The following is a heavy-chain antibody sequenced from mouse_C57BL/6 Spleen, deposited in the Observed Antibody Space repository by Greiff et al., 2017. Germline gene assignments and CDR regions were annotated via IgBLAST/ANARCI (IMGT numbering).Heavy chain of an antibody. CDR1: GFTFSNYW. D-gene: IGHD2-1*01. CDR3: TGERGNYRFAY. CDR2: IRLKSDNYAT. V-gene: IGHV6-3*01. J-gene: IGHJ3*01. Sequence: EVKVEESGGGLVQPGGSMKLSCVASGFTFSNYWMNWVRQSPEKGLEWVAQIRLKSDNYATHYAESVKGRFTISRDDSKSSVYLQMNNLRAEDTGIYYCTGERGNYRFAYWGQGTLVTVSA.